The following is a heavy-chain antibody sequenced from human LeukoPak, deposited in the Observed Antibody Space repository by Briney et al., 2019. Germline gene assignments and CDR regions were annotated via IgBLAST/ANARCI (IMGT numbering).Heavy chain of an antibody. CDR3: AAPLWFGESSFDY. Sequence: GGSLRLSCAASGFAFSSYAMHWVRQAPGKGLEWVAVISYDGSNKYYADSVKGRFTISRDNSKNTLYLQMNSLRAEDTAVYYCAAPLWFGESSFDYWGQGTLVTVSS. V-gene: IGHV3-30-3*01. CDR2: ISYDGSNK. D-gene: IGHD3-10*01. CDR1: GFAFSSYA. J-gene: IGHJ4*02.